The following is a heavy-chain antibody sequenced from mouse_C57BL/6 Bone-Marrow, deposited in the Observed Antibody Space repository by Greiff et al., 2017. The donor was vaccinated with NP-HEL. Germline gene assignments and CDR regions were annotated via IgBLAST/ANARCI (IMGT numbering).Heavy chain of an antibody. J-gene: IGHJ1*03. D-gene: IGHD1-1*01. CDR3: VLYYYGSSHWYFDV. V-gene: IGHV10-1*01. Sequence: EVKLMESGGGLVQPKGSLKLSCAASGFSFNTYAMNWVRQAPGKGLEWVARIRSKSNNYATYYADSVKDRFTISRDDSESMLYLQMNNLKTEDTAMYYCVLYYYGSSHWYFDVWGTGTTVTVSS. CDR1: GFSFNTYA. CDR2: IRSKSNNYAT.